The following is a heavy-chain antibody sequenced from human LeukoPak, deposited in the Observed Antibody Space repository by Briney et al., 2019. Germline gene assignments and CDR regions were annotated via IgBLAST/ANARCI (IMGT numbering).Heavy chain of an antibody. J-gene: IGHJ4*02. V-gene: IGHV3-23*01. D-gene: IGHD6-13*01. CDR3: AKSSAQQLAAVPPFDY. CDR2: ISGGVGST. CDR1: GFTFSSYA. Sequence: GGSLRLSCAASGFTFSSYAMSWVRQAPGKGLEWVSAISGGVGSTYYADSVKGQFTISRDNSKNTVYMQMNNLRAEDTAVYYCAKSSAQQLAAVPPFDYWGQGTLVTVSS.